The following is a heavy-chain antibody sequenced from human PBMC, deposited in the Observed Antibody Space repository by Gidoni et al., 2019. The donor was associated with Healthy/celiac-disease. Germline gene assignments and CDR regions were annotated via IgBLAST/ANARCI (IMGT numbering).Heavy chain of an antibody. J-gene: IGHJ6*02. Sequence: QVQLVQSGAEVKKPGASVKVSFQASGDTFTSYYMHWVRQAPGQGLEWMGIINPSGGSTSYEKKFQGRVTMTRDTSTSTVYMELSSLRSEDTAVYYCAREYSSGWYSYYYYYGMDVWGQGTTVTVSS. V-gene: IGHV1-46*01. CDR1: GDTFTSYY. CDR2: INPSGGST. D-gene: IGHD6-19*01. CDR3: AREYSSGWYSYYYYYGMDV.